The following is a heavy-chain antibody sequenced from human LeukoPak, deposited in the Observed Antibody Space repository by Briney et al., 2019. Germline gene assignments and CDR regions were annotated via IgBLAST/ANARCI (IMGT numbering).Heavy chain of an antibody. J-gene: IGHJ5*02. CDR1: GGSISSYY. CDR2: IYSSGTT. Sequence: SETLSLTCTVSGGSISSYYWSWFRQPPGKGLEWIAYIYSSGTTNYNPSLKSRVTISVDTSKNQFSLKLTSATAADTAVFYCARHKDRSYGSGVDWFDPWGQGTLVTVSS. V-gene: IGHV4-59*08. CDR3: ARHKDRSYGSGVDWFDP. D-gene: IGHD3-10*01.